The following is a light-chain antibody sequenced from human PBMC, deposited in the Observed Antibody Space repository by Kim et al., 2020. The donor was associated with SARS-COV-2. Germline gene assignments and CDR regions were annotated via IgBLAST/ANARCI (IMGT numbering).Light chain of an antibody. Sequence: SYELTQPPSVSVSPGQTAGITCSGDKLRDKYVSWYQQRPGQSPVLVVYLDTTRPSGIPERLSGSKSGNTATLTISGTQAVDEADYYCQAWDSATVVFGGGTQLTVL. CDR3: QAWDSATVV. CDR2: LDT. CDR1: KLRDKY. J-gene: IGLJ3*02. V-gene: IGLV3-1*01.